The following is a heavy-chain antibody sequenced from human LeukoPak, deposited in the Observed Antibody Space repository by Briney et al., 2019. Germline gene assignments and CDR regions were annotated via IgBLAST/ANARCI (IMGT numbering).Heavy chain of an antibody. V-gene: IGHV3-7*01. CDR1: GFTFSSYE. D-gene: IGHD2-21*02. CDR2: IKQDGSEK. J-gene: IGHJ6*03. Sequence: GGSLRLSCAASGFTFSSYEMYWVRQAPGKGLEWVANIKQDGSEKYSVDSVKGRFTISRDNAKNSLYLQMNSLRAEDTAVYYCARGAYCGGDCWDYYYYMDVWGKGTTVTISS. CDR3: ARGAYCGGDCWDYYYYMDV.